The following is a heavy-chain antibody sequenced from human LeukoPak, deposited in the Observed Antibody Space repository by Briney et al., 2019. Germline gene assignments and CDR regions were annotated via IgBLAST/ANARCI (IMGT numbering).Heavy chain of an antibody. CDR1: RFTFSSYA. Sequence: PGGSLRLSCAASRFTFSSYAMHWVRQAPGKGLEYVSGISSNGGSTYYANSVKGRFTISRDNSKNTLYLQMGSLRAEDMAVYYCARLDYPFDYWGQGTLVTVSS. D-gene: IGHD3/OR15-3a*01. CDR2: ISSNGGST. CDR3: ARLDYPFDY. V-gene: IGHV3-64*01. J-gene: IGHJ4*02.